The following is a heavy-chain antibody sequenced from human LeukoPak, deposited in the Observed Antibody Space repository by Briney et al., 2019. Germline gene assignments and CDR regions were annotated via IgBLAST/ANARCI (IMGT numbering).Heavy chain of an antibody. CDR2: ISGSGGST. Sequence: PGGTLRLSCAASGFTFSSYGMSWVRQAPGKGLEWVSAISGSGGSTYYADSVKGRFTISRDNAKNTLYLQMSSLRAEDTAVYYCARAGGARKWEFFMAFDYWGQGTLVTVSS. D-gene: IGHD1-26*01. CDR3: ARAGGARKWEFFMAFDY. V-gene: IGHV3-23*01. CDR1: GFTFSSYG. J-gene: IGHJ4*02.